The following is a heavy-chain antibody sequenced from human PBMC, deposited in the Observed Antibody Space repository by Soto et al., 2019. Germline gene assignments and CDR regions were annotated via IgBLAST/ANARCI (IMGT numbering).Heavy chain of an antibody. D-gene: IGHD3-3*01. CDR1: GFTFSSYA. V-gene: IGHV3-23*01. CDR3: AKGSGDFGVVLWSGREYFDY. J-gene: IGHJ4*02. CDR2: ISGSGGST. Sequence: GGSLRLSCAASGFTFSSYAMSWVRQAPGKGLEWVSAISGSGGSTYYAYSVKGRFTISRDNSKNTLYLQMNSLRAEDTAVYYCAKGSGDFGVVLWSGREYFDYWGQGTLVTVSS.